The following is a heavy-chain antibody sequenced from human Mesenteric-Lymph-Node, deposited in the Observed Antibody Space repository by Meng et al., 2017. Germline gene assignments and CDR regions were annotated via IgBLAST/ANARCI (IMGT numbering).Heavy chain of an antibody. J-gene: IGHJ3*02. Sequence: QVQLPESGPGLVKPSETLSLTCTVSGGSISSYYWSWIRQPAGKGLEWIGRIYTSGSTNYNPSLKSRVTMSVDTSKNQFSLKLSSVTAADTAVYYCARDSTYYDYVWGSYRDAFDIWGQGTMVTVSS. V-gene: IGHV4-4*07. CDR3: ARDSTYYDYVWGSYRDAFDI. CDR2: IYTSGST. CDR1: GGSISSYY. D-gene: IGHD3-16*02.